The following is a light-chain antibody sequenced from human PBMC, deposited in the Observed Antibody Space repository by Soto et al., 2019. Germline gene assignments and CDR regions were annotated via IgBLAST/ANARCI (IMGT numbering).Light chain of an antibody. J-gene: IGLJ2*01. CDR2: DSN. CDR1: SSNIGNNY. Sequence: QSVLTQPPSVSAAPGQKVTISCSGSSSNIGNNYVSWYQQLPGTAPKLLIYDSNKRPSGIPDRFSGSKPGTSATLDITGLQTGDEADYYCATWDSSLTGEVFGGGTKVTVL. V-gene: IGLV1-51*01. CDR3: ATWDSSLTGEV.